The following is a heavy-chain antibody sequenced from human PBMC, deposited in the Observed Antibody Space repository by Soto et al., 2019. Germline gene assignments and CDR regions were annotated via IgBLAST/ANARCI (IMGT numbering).Heavy chain of an antibody. CDR1: GFTFSSYG. CDR3: AKDRGVGATRPIPVPLDY. D-gene: IGHD1-26*01. V-gene: IGHV3-30*18. J-gene: IGHJ4*02. CDR2: ISYDGSNK. Sequence: GALRLSCAASGFTFSSYGMHWVRQAPGKGLEWVAVISYDGSNKYYADSVKGRFTISRDNSKNTLYLQMNSLRAEDTAVYYCAKDRGVGATRPIPVPLDYWGQGTLVTVSS.